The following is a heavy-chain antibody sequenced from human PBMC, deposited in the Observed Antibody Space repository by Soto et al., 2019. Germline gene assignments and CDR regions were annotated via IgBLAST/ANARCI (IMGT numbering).Heavy chain of an antibody. V-gene: IGHV4-30-4*01. D-gene: IGHD4-17*01. J-gene: IGHJ3*01. CDR2: IRYTGST. CDR3: ARDTSKDYDDYAGTSFDF. Sequence: QVQLQESGPGLVKTSQTLSLSCTVSGGSISTGNYYWSWIRQPPGKGLEWIGYIRYTGSTRYNPSLKRLVSISVDTSKNQSSLKVTSVTAADTAIYYGARDTSKDYDDYAGTSFDFWGHGTKVTVSS. CDR1: GGSISTGNYY.